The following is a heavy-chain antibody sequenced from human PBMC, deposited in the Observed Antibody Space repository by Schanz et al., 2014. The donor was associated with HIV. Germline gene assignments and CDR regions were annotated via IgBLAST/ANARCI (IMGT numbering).Heavy chain of an antibody. Sequence: QLQLVQSGAEVKKPGSSVKISCKGSGATFSSYAISWVRQAPGQGLEWVAGRIPLFGTSNSAQKFQGRVTITADESTYTAYMELSNLRSEDTAVYYCARGGDGYTGVADRSDYWGQGTLVIVSS. V-gene: IGHV1-69*01. CDR2: RIPLFGTS. D-gene: IGHD5-12*01. J-gene: IGHJ4*02. CDR1: GATFSSYA. CDR3: ARGGDGYTGVADRSDY.